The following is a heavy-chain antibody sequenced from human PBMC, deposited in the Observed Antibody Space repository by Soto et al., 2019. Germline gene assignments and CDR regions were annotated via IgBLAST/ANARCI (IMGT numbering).Heavy chain of an antibody. V-gene: IGHV4-4*07. CDR2: IFSSGST. CDR3: AREGSYSAYNFAHGIQLWSFDF. J-gene: IGHJ4*02. D-gene: IGHD5-12*01. Sequence: SETLSLTCTVSGGPINTFYWSWVRQPAGKGLEWIGRIFSSGSTSFNPSLESRVAMSVDTSKNHFSLNLSSVTAADMAVYYCAREGSYSAYNFAHGIQLWSFDFWGQGALVTVSS. CDR1: GGPINTFY.